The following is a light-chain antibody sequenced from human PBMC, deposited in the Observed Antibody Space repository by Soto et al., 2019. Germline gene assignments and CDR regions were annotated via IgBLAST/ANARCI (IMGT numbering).Light chain of an antibody. CDR2: DVS. CDR1: SSDVGGYNY. J-gene: IGLJ2*01. V-gene: IGLV2-14*01. Sequence: QSALTQPASVSGSPGQSITISCTGTSSDVGGYNYVSWYQQHPGKAPKLMIYDVSNRPSGVSNRFSGSKSGNTASLTISGLQAEDETDYYCSSYTTISPHVVFGRGTKLTVL. CDR3: SSYTTISPHVV.